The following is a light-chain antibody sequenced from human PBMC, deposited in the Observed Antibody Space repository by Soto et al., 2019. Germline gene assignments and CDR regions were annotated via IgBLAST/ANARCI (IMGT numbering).Light chain of an antibody. V-gene: IGKV3D-15*01. Sequence: EIVLTQSPGTLSLSPGERATLSCRASQSVSSSYLAWYQQKPGQAPRLLIYGASSRATGIPARFSGSGSGTEFTLTISSLQSEDFAVYYCQQYNNWPITFGQGNDWRL. CDR1: QSVSSSY. CDR3: QQYNNWPIT. J-gene: IGKJ5*01. CDR2: GAS.